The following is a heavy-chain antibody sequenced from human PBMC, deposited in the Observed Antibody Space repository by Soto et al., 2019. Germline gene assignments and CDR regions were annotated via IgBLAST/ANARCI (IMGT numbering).Heavy chain of an antibody. D-gene: IGHD1-26*01. Sequence: EVQLVESGGGLVQPGGSLRLSCAASGLTFSSYWMHWVRQAPGKGLVWVSRINTDGSSTTYADSVKGRFTISRDNTKNTLYLQMNSLIVEDTAVYYCARASGSNIHFDFWGQGTLVTVSS. CDR2: INTDGSST. CDR3: ARASGSNIHFDF. J-gene: IGHJ4*02. CDR1: GLTFSSYW. V-gene: IGHV3-74*01.